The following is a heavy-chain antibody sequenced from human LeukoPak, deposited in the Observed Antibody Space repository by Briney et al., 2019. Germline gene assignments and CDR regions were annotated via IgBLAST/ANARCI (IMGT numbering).Heavy chain of an antibody. D-gene: IGHD2-8*01. J-gene: IGHJ4*02. CDR2: IKQDGSEK. CDR1: GFTFSNYW. Sequence: PGGSLRLSCAASGFTFSNYWMSWVRQAPGKGLEWVANIKQDGSEKYYVDSVKGRFTISRDNAKNTLFLQMSSLSAEDTAVYYCVKDLNGTWSFDYWGQGTLVTVSS. V-gene: IGHV3-7*01. CDR3: VKDLNGTWSFDY.